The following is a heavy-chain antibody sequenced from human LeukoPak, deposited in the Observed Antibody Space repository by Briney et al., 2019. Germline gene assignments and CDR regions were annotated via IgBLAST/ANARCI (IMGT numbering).Heavy chain of an antibody. J-gene: IGHJ4*02. V-gene: IGHV3-66*01. CDR3: ARMVSNSPDY. Sequence: GGSLRLSCAASEFTVNSNYMNWVRLAPGKGLEWLSVIYTGGNTFYADSVRGRFTISRDNSKNTVYLQMNSLRAEDTAVYYCARMVSNSPDYWGQGTLVTVSS. CDR2: IYTGGNT. CDR1: EFTVNSNY. D-gene: IGHD2/OR15-2a*01.